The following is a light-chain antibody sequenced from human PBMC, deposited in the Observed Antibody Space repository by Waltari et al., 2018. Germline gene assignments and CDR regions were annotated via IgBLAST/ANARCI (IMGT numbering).Light chain of an antibody. Sequence: SFVLTQPPSVSVAPGKTARITCGGNNIGSKSVHWYQQKPGQAPVLVIYYDNDRPSAIPERFSGSTPANTATLTITRVEAGDDAAYYCQLWDSSSDHVLFGGGTKLTVL. CDR1: NIGSKS. V-gene: IGLV3-21*04. CDR3: QLWDSSSDHVL. J-gene: IGLJ2*01. CDR2: YDN.